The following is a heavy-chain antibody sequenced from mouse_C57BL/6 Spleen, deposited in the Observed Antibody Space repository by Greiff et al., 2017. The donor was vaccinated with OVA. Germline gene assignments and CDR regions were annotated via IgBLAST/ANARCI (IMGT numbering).Heavy chain of an antibody. J-gene: IGHJ3*01. Sequence: EVQLQQSGPELVKPGASVKISCKASGYTFTDYYMNWVKQSHGKSLEWIGDINPNNGGTSYNQKFKGKATLTVDKSSSTADMELRSLTSEDSAVYYCARQDYWFAYWGQGTLVTVSA. V-gene: IGHV1-26*01. D-gene: IGHD2-13*01. CDR1: GYTFTDYY. CDR2: INPNNGGT. CDR3: ARQDYWFAY.